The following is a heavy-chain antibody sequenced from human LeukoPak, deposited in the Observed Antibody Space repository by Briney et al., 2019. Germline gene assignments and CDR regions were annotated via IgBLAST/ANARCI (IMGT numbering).Heavy chain of an antibody. Sequence: ASVKVSCKASGYTFTSYGISWVRQAPGQGLEWMGWISAYNGNTNYAQKLQGRVTMTTDTSTSTAYMELRSLRSDDTAVYYCARRRLGYSSGGSCPDDYWGQGTLVTVSS. J-gene: IGHJ4*02. V-gene: IGHV1-18*01. CDR3: ARRRLGYSSGGSCPDDY. CDR2: ISAYNGNT. D-gene: IGHD2-15*01. CDR1: GYTFTSYG.